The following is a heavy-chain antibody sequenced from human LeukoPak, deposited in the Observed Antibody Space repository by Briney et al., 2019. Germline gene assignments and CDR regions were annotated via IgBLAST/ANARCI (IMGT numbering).Heavy chain of an antibody. D-gene: IGHD4-17*01. V-gene: IGHV1-3*01. CDR3: ARDYGDYSYFDY. CDR2: INPGNDNT. Sequence: ASVKVSCKASGYTFTTYAIHWVRQAPGQRLEWMGWINPGNDNTKYSQKFLGRLTITRDTSASAAYMELSNLRSGDTAVYYCARDYGDYSYFDYWGHGTLVTVSS. J-gene: IGHJ4*01. CDR1: GYTFTTYA.